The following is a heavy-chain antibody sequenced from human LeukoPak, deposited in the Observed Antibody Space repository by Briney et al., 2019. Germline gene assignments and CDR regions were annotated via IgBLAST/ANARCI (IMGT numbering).Heavy chain of an antibody. CDR1: GYTFTSYG. CDR2: ISAYNGNT. J-gene: IGHJ5*02. CDR3: ARSMYDYVWGSFINWLDP. D-gene: IGHD3-16*01. Sequence: ASVKVSCKASGYTFTSYGISWVRQAPGQGLEWMGWISAYNGNTNYAQKLQGRVTMTTDTSTSTAYMELRSLRSDDTAVYYCARSMYDYVWGSFINWLDPWGQGTLVTVSS. V-gene: IGHV1-18*01.